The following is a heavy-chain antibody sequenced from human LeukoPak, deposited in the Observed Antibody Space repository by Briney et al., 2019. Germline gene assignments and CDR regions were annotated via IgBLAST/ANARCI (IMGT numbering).Heavy chain of an antibody. V-gene: IGHV4-39*07. Sequence: SETLSLTCTVSGGSISSSSYYWGWIRQPPGKGLEWIGSIYYSGSTYYNPSLKSRVTISVDTSKNQFSLKLSSVTAADTAVYYCTRAPVLLWFGEFTGYPDYWGQGTLVTVSS. D-gene: IGHD3-10*01. CDR2: IYYSGST. J-gene: IGHJ4*02. CDR3: TRAPVLLWFGEFTGYPDY. CDR1: GGSISSSSYY.